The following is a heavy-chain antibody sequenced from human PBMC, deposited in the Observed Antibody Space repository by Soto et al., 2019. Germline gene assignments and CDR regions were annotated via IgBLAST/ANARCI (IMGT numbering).Heavy chain of an antibody. Sequence: SETLSLTCTVSGSSISSYYWSWIRQPPGKGLEWIGYIYYSGSTNYNPSLKSRVTISVDTSKNQFSLKLSSVTAADTAVYYCARDRIGNWFDPWGQGTLVTVSS. CDR2: IYYSGST. CDR3: ARDRIGNWFDP. V-gene: IGHV4-59*01. J-gene: IGHJ5*02. CDR1: GSSISSYY. D-gene: IGHD2-15*01.